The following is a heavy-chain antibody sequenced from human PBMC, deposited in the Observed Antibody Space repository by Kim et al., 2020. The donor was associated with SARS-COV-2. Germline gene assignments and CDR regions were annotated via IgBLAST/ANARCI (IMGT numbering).Heavy chain of an antibody. D-gene: IGHD6-19*01. V-gene: IGHV3-74*01. J-gene: IGHJ5*02. Sequence: GRFTISRDNAKNTLYLQMNSLRGEDTAVYYCARVGTTGIEVAGTRYNWFDPWGQGTLVTVSS. CDR3: ARVGTTGIEVAGTRYNWFDP.